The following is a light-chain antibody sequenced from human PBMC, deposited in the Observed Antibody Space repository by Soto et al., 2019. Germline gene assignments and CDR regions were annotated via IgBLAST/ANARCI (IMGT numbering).Light chain of an antibody. V-gene: IGKV3-20*01. CDR3: QQYGSSRNIT. CDR2: GAS. CDR1: QSVSSSY. Sequence: EIVLTQSPGTLSLSPGERATLSCRASQSVSSSYLAWYQQKPGQAPRLLIYGASSRATGIPDRFSGSGSGTYFTLTISRLEPDDCSVYYLQQYGSSRNITFVPGTKVDIK. J-gene: IGKJ3*01.